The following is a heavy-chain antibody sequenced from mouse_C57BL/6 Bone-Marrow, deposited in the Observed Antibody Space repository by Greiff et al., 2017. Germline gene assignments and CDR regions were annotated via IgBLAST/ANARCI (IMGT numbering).Heavy chain of an antibody. CDR3: ARRGLDY. CDR1: GYAFSSYW. J-gene: IGHJ2*01. D-gene: IGHD2-13*01. CDR2: MYPGDGDT. Sequence: VKLMESGAELVKPGASVKISCKASGYAFSSYWMNWVKQRPGKGLEWIGQMYPGDGDTNYSGKFKGKATLTADKSSSTAYMQLSSLTSEDSAVYFCARRGLDYWGQGTTLTVSS. V-gene: IGHV1-80*01.